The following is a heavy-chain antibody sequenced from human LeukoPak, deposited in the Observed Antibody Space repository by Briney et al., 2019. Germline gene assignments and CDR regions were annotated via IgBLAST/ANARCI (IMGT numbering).Heavy chain of an antibody. Sequence: GGSLRLSCAASGFTFSDHYMDWVRQAPGKGLEWVGRIRNKANSYTTQYAASLKDRFTISRDDSKNSLYLQMNSLKTEDTAVYYCAKDRVATTRSQYYFDYWGQGTLVTVSS. D-gene: IGHD1-7*01. CDR3: AKDRVATTRSQYYFDY. V-gene: IGHV3-72*01. CDR2: IRNKANSYTT. J-gene: IGHJ4*02. CDR1: GFTFSDHY.